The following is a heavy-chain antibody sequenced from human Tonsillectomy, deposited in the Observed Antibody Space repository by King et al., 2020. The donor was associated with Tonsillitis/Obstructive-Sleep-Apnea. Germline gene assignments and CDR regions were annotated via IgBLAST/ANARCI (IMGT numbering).Heavy chain of an antibody. CDR2: IYYSGST. CDR1: GGSISSSTYY. V-gene: IGHV4-39*01. Sequence: QLQESGPGLVKPSENLSLSCSVSGGSISSSTYYWGWIRQPPGKGLEWIGNIYYSGSTYYNPSLKSRVTISVDTSKNQFSLKLSSVTAADTAVYYCARQYCSIISCQSSRDGFDPWGQGTLVTVSS. CDR3: ARQYCSIISCQSSRDGFDP. D-gene: IGHD2-2*01. J-gene: IGHJ5*02.